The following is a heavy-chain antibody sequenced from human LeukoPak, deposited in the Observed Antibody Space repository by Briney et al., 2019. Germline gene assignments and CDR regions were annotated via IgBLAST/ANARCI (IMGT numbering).Heavy chain of an antibody. V-gene: IGHV1-2*02. Sequence: ASVTVSCKASGYTXTGYYMHWVRQAPGQGLEWMGWINPNSGGTNYAQKFQGRVTMTRDTSISTAYMELSGLRSDDTAVYYCARDTTRDNWFDPWGQGTLVTVSS. J-gene: IGHJ5*02. CDR2: INPNSGGT. CDR3: ARDTTRDNWFDP. D-gene: IGHD1-26*01. CDR1: GYTXTGYY.